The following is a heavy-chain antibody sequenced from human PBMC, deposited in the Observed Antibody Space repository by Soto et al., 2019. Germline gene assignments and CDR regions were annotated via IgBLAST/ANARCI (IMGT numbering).Heavy chain of an antibody. CDR1: GGSFSGYY. J-gene: IGHJ4*02. Sequence: SETLSLTCAVYGGSFSGYYWSWIRQPPGKGLEWIGEINHSGSTNYNPSLKSRVTISVDTSKNQFSLKLSSVTAADTAVYYCARIGYCSGGSCGIGYWGQGTLVTVSS. CDR2: INHSGST. CDR3: ARIGYCSGGSCGIGY. V-gene: IGHV4-34*01. D-gene: IGHD2-15*01.